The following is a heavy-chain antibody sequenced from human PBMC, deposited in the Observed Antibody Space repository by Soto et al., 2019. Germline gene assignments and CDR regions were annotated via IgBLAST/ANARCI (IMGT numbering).Heavy chain of an antibody. V-gene: IGHV4-30-2*01. CDR1: GDSYRISTYS. J-gene: IGHJ5*02. D-gene: IGHD6-19*01. Sequence: TLSLTCNMSGDSYRISTYSWSWIRQPPGKALQWIGFIYQSGVTSYNPSLASRVSISLDRSNNQCSLKLKSVTAADTAVYFCAGMPYTSGLRFDPWGPGTLVTVSS. CDR2: IYQSGVT. CDR3: AGMPYTSGLRFDP.